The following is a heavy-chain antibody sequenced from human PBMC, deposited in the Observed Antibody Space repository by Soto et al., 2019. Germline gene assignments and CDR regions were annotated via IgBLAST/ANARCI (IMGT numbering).Heavy chain of an antibody. J-gene: IGHJ4*01. Sequence: XGSLRLSCAASGFTFSNAWINWVRQAPGKGLEWVGRIKSKTDGGTTDFAAPVKGRFAISRDDSKNMVYLQMNSLKTEDTAVYYCPPYFHITIVLIRFEDWGHRTQVNVFS. D-gene: IGHD3-9*01. V-gene: IGHV3-15*07. CDR2: IKSKTDGGTT. CDR1: GFTFSNAW. CDR3: PPYFHITIVLIRFED.